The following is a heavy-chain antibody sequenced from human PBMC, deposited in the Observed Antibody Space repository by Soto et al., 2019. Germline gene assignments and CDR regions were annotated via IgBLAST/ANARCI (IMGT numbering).Heavy chain of an antibody. J-gene: IGHJ6*02. V-gene: IGHV1-3*01. Sequence: ASVKVSCKASGCTFTSYAMHWVRQAPGQRLEWMGWINAGNGNTKYSQKFQGRVTITRDTSASTAYMELSSLRSEDTAVYYCARDLSSGWFFYYYYYGMDVWGQGTTVTVSS. CDR2: INAGNGNT. D-gene: IGHD6-19*01. CDR3: ARDLSSGWFFYYYYYGMDV. CDR1: GCTFTSYA.